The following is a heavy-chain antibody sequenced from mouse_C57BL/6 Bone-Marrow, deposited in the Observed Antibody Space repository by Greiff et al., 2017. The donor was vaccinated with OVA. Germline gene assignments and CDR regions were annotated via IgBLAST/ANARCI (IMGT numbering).Heavy chain of an antibody. CDR3: ERDQGYLDY. V-gene: IGHV5-16*01. CDR1: GFTFSDYY. D-gene: IGHD3-2*02. J-gene: IGHJ2*01. CDR2: INYDGSST. Sequence: VQLKESEGGLVQPGSSMKLSCTASGFTFSDYYMAWVRQVPEKGLEWVANINYDGSSTYYLDSLKSRFIISRDNATNILYLQMSSLKSEDTATYYCERDQGYLDYWGQGTTLTVSA.